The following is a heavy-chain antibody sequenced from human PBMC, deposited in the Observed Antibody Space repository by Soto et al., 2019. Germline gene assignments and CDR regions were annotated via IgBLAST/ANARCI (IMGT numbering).Heavy chain of an antibody. V-gene: IGHV1-69*08. CDR2: IIPILGIA. CDR3: ARDYKMDTGYYYYYMDV. CDR1: GGTFSSYT. J-gene: IGHJ6*03. D-gene: IGHD1-1*01. Sequence: QVQLVQSGAEVKKPGSSVKVSYKASGGTFSSYTISWVRQAPGQGLEWMGRIIPILGIANYAQKFQGRVTITADKSTSTAYMELSSLRSEDTAVYYCARDYKMDTGYYYYYMDVWGKGTTVTVSS.